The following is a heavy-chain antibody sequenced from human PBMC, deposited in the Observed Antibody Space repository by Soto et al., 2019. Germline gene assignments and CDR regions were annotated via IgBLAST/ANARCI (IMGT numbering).Heavy chain of an antibody. V-gene: IGHV1-3*01. CDR2: INAGNGNT. Sequence: QVQLVQSGAEVKKPGASVKVSCKASGYTFTSYAMHWVRQAPGQRLEWMGWINAGNGNTKYSQKFQGRVTITRDTSASTADMELSILRSEDTAVYYCATAIADDAFDIWGRGTMVTVSS. CDR1: GYTFTSYA. J-gene: IGHJ3*02. D-gene: IGHD2-2*01. CDR3: ATAIADDAFDI.